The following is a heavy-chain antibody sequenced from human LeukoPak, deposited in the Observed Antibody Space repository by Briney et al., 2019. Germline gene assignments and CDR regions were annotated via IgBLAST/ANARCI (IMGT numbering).Heavy chain of an antibody. J-gene: IGHJ1*01. V-gene: IGHV1-2*02. D-gene: IGHD3-22*01. CDR2: INPNSGGT. CDR1: GYTFTGYY. CDR3: ARGNPYYYDSGAPEN. Sequence: GASVKVSCKASGYTFTGYYMHWVRQAPGQGLEWMGWINPNSGGTNYAQKFQGRVTMTRDTSISTAYMELSRLRSDDTAVYYCARGNPYYYDSGAPENWGQGTLVTVSS.